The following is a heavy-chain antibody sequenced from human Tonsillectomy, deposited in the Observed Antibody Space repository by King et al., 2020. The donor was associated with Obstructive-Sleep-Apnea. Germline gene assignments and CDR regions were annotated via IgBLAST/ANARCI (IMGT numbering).Heavy chain of an antibody. V-gene: IGHV3-30*04. J-gene: IGHJ4*02. D-gene: IGHD3-10*01. CDR1: GFTFSSYA. CDR3: ASTLWFRELSRNDY. Sequence: QLVQSGGGVVQPGRSLRLSCAASGFTFSSYAMHWVRQAPGKGLEWVAVISYDGSNKYYADSVKGRFTISRDNSKHTLYLQMNSLRAEDTAVYYCASTLWFRELSRNDYWGQGTLVTVSS. CDR2: ISYDGSNK.